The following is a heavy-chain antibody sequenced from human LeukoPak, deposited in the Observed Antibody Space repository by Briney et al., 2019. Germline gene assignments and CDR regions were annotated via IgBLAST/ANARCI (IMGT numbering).Heavy chain of an antibody. CDR2: ISYDGSNK. J-gene: IGHJ4*02. CDR1: GFAFDTYA. CDR3: AKAGCSSTGCYTNY. Sequence: GGSLRLSCAASGFAFDTYAMHWVRQAPGKGLEWVAVISYDGSNKYYPDSVKGRFSISRDNSKNTLCLQMNSLRAEDTALYYCAKAGCSSTGCYTNYWGQGTLVTVSS. V-gene: IGHV3-30*18. D-gene: IGHD2-2*02.